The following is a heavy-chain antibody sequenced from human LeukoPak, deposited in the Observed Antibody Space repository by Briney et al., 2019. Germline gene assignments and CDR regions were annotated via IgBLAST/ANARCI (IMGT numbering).Heavy chain of an antibody. CDR3: AKDRLAQGWVDY. D-gene: IGHD1-26*01. J-gene: IGHJ4*02. CDR2: ISGSGGST. V-gene: IGHV3-23*01. Sequence: PGGSLRLSCAASGFTYSNYEMYWVRQAPGKGLEWVSAISGSGGSTYYADSVKGRFTISRDNSKNTLYLQMNSLRAEDTAVYYCAKDRLAQGWVDYWGQGTLVTVSS. CDR1: GFTYSNYE.